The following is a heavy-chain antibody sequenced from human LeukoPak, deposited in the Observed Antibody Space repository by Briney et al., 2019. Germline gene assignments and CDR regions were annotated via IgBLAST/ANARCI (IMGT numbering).Heavy chain of an antibody. J-gene: IGHJ4*02. CDR3: AKDRGSSSWYVDS. CDR2: ISSSGGST. Sequence: GGSLRLSCAASGFIFRNYGMSWVRQAPGKGLEWVSGISSSGGSTYYADAVKGRFTISRDNSKNTLYLQMNSLRAEDTVVYYCAKDRGSSSWYVDSWGQGTLVTVSS. D-gene: IGHD6-13*01. V-gene: IGHV3-23*01. CDR1: GFIFRNYG.